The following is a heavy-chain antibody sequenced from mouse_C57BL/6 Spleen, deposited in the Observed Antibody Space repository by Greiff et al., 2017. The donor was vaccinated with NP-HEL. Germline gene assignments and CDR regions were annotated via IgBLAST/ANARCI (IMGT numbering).Heavy chain of an antibody. V-gene: IGHV1-19*01. CDR3: ARTTTVPYYFDY. CDR2: INPYNGGT. D-gene: IGHD1-1*01. J-gene: IGHJ2*01. CDR1: GYTFTDYY. Sequence: DVKLQESGPVLVKPGASVKMSCKASGYTFTDYYMNWVKQSHGKSLEWIGVINPYNGGTSYNQKFKGKATLTVDKSSSTAYMELNSLTSEDSAVYYCARTTTVPYYFDYWGQGTTLTVSS.